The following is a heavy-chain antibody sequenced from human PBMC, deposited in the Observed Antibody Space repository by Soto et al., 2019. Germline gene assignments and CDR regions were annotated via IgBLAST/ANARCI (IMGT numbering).Heavy chain of an antibody. CDR3: AGERGVWFGDLLPHGWLEP. CDR2: IFYTGTT. Sequence: PSETLSLTCTVSGGSVSSGTSYWSWIRQPPGKGLEWIGNIFYTGTTSYNPSLKSRVAISIDTSRHQFSLRLTSVTAADTAVYYCAGERGVWFGDLLPHGWLEPWGQGTLVTVSS. CDR1: GGSVSSGTSY. J-gene: IGHJ5*02. D-gene: IGHD3-10*01. V-gene: IGHV4-61*01.